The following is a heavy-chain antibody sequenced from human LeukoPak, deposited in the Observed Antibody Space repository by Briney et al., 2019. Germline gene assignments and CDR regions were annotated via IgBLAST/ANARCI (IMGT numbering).Heavy chain of an antibody. J-gene: IGHJ5*02. Sequence: SETLSLTCTVSGGSISSSSYYWGWIRQPPGKGLEWIGSIYYSGSTYYNPSLKSRVTISVDTSKNQFSLKLSSVTAADTAVYYCARLGAYCADDCYSYFDPWGQGILVTVSS. CDR1: GGSISSSSYY. CDR2: IYYSGST. V-gene: IGHV4-39*07. CDR3: ARLGAYCADDCYSYFDP. D-gene: IGHD2-21*01.